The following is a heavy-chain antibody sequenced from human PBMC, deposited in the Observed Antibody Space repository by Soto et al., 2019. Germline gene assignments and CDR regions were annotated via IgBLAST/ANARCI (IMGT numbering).Heavy chain of an antibody. CDR2: IYTSGST. V-gene: IGHV4-4*07. D-gene: IGHD5-18*01. CDR3: ARDRGEYSYGPGYYYYYGMDV. J-gene: IGHJ6*02. CDR1: GGSISSYY. Sequence: PSETLSLTCTVSGGSISSYYWSWIRQPAGKGLEWIGRIYTSGSTNYNPSLKSRVTMSVDTSKNQFSLKLSSVTAADTAVYYCARDRGEYSYGPGYYYYYGMDVWGQGTTVTVSS.